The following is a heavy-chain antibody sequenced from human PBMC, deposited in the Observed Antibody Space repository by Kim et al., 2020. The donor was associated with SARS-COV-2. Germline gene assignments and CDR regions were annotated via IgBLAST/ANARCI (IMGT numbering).Heavy chain of an antibody. V-gene: IGHV3-23*01. Sequence: GGSLRLSCAASGFTFSSYAMSWVRQAPGKGPEWVSSISATGVATYYADSVKGRFTISRDNSKSTLYLQMNTLGPEDTAKYYCAKDFWLRESPAFFYADWGQGTLLTVSS. CDR3: AKDFWLRESPAFFYAD. CDR2: ISATGVAT. CDR1: GFTFSSYA. D-gene: IGHD3-10*01. J-gene: IGHJ4*02.